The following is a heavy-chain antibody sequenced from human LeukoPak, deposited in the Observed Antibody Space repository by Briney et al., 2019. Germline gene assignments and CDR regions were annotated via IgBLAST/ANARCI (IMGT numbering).Heavy chain of an antibody. D-gene: IGHD6-19*01. Sequence: ASETLSLTCTVYGNFISSGFYWVWLRQTPGKGLQWIGSLYSTGTTYYNPSLAGRVTVSTDSSKNQLSLKLRSVTAAYTAGYYCAGQWAVGNTRRFAIWGQGSRVTVSS. CDR3: AGQWAVGNTRRFAI. J-gene: IGHJ3*02. CDR2: LYSTGTT. V-gene: IGHV4-38-2*02. CDR1: GNFISSGFY.